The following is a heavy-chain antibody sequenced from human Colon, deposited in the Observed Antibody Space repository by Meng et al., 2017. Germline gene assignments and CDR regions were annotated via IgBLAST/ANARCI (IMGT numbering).Heavy chain of an antibody. D-gene: IGHD3-22*01. V-gene: IGHV4-4*03. Sequence: VPLQESAPRLGHPPATLSLPCGVSGGSISRRNWWSWVRQPPGKGLEWIGETSHSGSTNYSPSLKSRVTISLDKSKNQLSLKLNSVTAADTAVYYCASSDYYRSDYWGQGTLVTVSS. CDR1: GGSISRRNW. CDR2: TSHSGST. J-gene: IGHJ4*02. CDR3: ASSDYYRSDY.